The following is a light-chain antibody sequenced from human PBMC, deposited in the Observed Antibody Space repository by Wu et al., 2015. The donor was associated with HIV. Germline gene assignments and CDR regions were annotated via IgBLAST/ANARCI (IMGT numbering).Light chain of an antibody. V-gene: IGKV3-20*01. CDR1: QSITNSY. J-gene: IGKJ1*01. Sequence: EIVLTQSPGTLSLSPGERATLSCRAGQSITNSYLAWYQHKPGQAPRLLIYGASNRATDIPDRFSGSGSGAGFTLTISRLEPEDFAVYYCQQYGSSPRTFGQGTKVEVK. CDR3: QQYGSSPRT. CDR2: GAS.